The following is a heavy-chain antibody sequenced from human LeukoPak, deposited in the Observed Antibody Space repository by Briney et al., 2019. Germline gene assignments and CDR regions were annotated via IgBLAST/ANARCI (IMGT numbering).Heavy chain of an antibody. V-gene: IGHV6-1*01. J-gene: IGHJ3*01. CDR1: GDSVSNNHYT. CDR3: VGGYAFDV. Sequence: SQTLSLTCAMSGDSVSNNHYTWNGIRPSPSRGVWRVGRTYYRSESRNDYARSVIGRIYVDPDPCNNQFSLRMMSVSPGDTALYYCVGGYAFDVWGQGTMVTVSS. CDR2: TYYRSESRN.